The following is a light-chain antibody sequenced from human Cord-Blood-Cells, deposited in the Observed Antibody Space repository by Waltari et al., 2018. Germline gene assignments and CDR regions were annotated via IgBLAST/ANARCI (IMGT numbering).Light chain of an antibody. V-gene: IGKV1-5*01. CDR1: QSISSW. CDR3: QQYNSYWT. J-gene: IGKJ1*01. Sequence: DIQMTQSPSTLSASVGDRVTITCRASQSISSWLAWYQQKPGKAPKLLIYDASSLESGFPSRVSGSGSEIEFTLTISSLQPDAFATYYCQQYNSYWTFGQGTKVEIK. CDR2: DAS.